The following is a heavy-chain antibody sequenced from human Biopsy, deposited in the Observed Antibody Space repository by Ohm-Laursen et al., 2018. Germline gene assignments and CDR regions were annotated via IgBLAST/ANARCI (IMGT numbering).Heavy chain of an antibody. CDR2: IFYDGSNT. D-gene: IGHD5-18*01. Sequence: SLRLSCSASGFTFNNYGMQWVRQAPGKGLEWVAFIFYDGSNTYYADSVKGRFTISRDNSRDTLYLQMSSLRAEDTAVYYCAKDRYNYTPGGGFSMDVWGQGILVSVSS. CDR1: GFTFNNYG. CDR3: AKDRYNYTPGGGFSMDV. V-gene: IGHV3-30*18. J-gene: IGHJ4*02.